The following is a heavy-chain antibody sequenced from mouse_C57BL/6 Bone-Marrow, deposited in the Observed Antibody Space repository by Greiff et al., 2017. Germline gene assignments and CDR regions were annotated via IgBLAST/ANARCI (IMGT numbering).Heavy chain of an antibody. V-gene: IGHV6-3*01. CDR3: TEGAWFAY. J-gene: IGHJ3*01. CDR1: GFTFSNYW. Sequence: VKLMESGGGLVQPGGSMKLSCVASGFTFSNYWMNWVRQSPEKGLEWVAQIRLKSDNYATHYAESVKGRFTISRDDSKSSVYLQMNNLRAEDTGIYYCTEGAWFAYWGQGTLVTVSA. CDR2: IRLKSDNYAT.